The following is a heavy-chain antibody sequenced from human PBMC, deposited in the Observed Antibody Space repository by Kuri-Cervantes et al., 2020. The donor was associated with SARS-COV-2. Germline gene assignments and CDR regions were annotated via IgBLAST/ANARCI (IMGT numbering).Heavy chain of an antibody. J-gene: IGHJ6*03. CDR2: ISYDGSNK. D-gene: IGHD5-12*01. CDR3: AKSGFSGYDYSVHYNYYYMDV. Sequence: GGSLRLSCAASGFTFSSYAMHWVRQAPGKGLEWVAVISYDGSNKYYADSVKGRFTISRDNSKNTLYLQMNSLRAEDTAVYYCAKSGFSGYDYSVHYNYYYMDVWGKGTTVTVSS. CDR1: GFTFSSYA. V-gene: IGHV3-30-3*01.